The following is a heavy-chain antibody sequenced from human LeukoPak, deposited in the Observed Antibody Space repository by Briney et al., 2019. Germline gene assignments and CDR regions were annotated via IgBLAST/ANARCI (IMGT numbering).Heavy chain of an antibody. Sequence: GGSLRLSCAASGFTFSSYSMNWVPQAPGKGLKWVSAIIGSGLSTYYADSVKGRFTISRDNSKNTLYLQMNSLRAEDTAVYYCAKDLSPGPDWGQGTLVTVSS. CDR1: GFTFSSYS. CDR3: AKDLSPGPD. J-gene: IGHJ4*02. V-gene: IGHV3-23*01. CDR2: IIGSGLST.